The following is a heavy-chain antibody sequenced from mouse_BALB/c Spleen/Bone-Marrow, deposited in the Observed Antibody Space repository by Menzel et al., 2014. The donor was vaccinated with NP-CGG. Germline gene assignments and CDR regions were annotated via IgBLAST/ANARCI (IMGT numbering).Heavy chain of an antibody. CDR1: GFDFSRYW. V-gene: IGHV4-1*02. CDR3: ARQGYYGKGDY. J-gene: IGHJ2*01. D-gene: IGHD2-1*01. CDR2: INPDSSTI. Sequence: VQLKESGGGLVQPGGSLKLSCAASGFDFSRYWMSWVRQAPGKGLEWIGEINPDSSTINYTPSLKDKFIISRDIAKNTLYLQMSKVRSEDTALYYCARQGYYGKGDYWGQGTTLTVSS.